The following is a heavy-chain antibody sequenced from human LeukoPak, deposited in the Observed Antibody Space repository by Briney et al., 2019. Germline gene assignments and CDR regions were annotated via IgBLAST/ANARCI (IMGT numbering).Heavy chain of an antibody. V-gene: IGHV4-59*08. CDR1: GGSISSYY. D-gene: IGHD3/OR15-3a*01. CDR2: IYYSGST. J-gene: IGHJ4*02. Sequence: SETLSLTCTVSGGSISSYYWSWIRQPPGKGLEWIGYIYYSGSTNYNPSLKSRVTISVDTSKNQFSLKLSSATAADTAVYYCARHPQYPGAYGFTGFDYWGQGTLVTVSS. CDR3: ARHPQYPGAYGFTGFDY.